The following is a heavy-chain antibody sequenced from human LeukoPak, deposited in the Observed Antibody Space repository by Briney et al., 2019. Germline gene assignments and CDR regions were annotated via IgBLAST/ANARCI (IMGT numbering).Heavy chain of an antibody. J-gene: IGHJ3*01. CDR3: ATEDFDGIEGPIDSFDV. D-gene: IGHD3-9*01. CDR2: FDPEHGKT. Sequence: ASMKVSCKVSKYTLTELSMHWVRQAPGKGLEWMGGFDPEHGKTVYAQTFQGRVTMTEDTSTGTAYMELRSLRSEDTAVYYCATEDFDGIEGPIDSFDVWGQGTMVTVSS. V-gene: IGHV1-24*01. CDR1: KYTLTELS.